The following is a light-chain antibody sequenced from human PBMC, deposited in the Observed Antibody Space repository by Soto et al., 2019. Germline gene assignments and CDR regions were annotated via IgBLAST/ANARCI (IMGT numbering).Light chain of an antibody. CDR1: QGISTY. Sequence: DIQMTQSPSSLSASIGDRVTITCRASQGISTYLAWFQQNPGTAPKSLIYAASSLQTGVPSKFSGSGSGTDVTLTISSLQPEDCATYYCQQYDSYPLTFGGGTKVEIK. CDR2: AAS. V-gene: IGKV1-16*02. J-gene: IGKJ4*01. CDR3: QQYDSYPLT.